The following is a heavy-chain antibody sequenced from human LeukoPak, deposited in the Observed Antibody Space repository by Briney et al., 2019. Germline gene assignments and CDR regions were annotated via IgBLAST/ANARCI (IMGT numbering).Heavy chain of an antibody. D-gene: IGHD1-26*01. CDR2: INPNSGGT. Sequence: WASVKVSCKASGYTFTGYYMHWVRQAPGQGLEWMGWINPNSGGTNYAQKFQGRVTMTRDTSISTAYMELSRLRSDDTAVYYCTGVSWGSYAGMGLDYWGQGTLVTVSS. V-gene: IGHV1-2*02. J-gene: IGHJ4*02. CDR3: TGVSWGSYAGMGLDY. CDR1: GYTFTGYY.